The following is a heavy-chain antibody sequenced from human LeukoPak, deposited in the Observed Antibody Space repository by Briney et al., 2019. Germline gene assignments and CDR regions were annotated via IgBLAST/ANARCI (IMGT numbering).Heavy chain of an antibody. V-gene: IGHV5-51*01. D-gene: IGHD3-10*01. CDR3: ARSTYGSGTYYSSYYYYYGMDV. CDR2: IYPGDSYT. CDR1: GYSFTSYW. Sequence: GESLKISCRGSGYSFTSYWIGWVRQMPGKGLEWMGIIYPGDSYTNYSPSFQGHVTISADKSISTAYLQWSSLKASDTAMYYCARSTYGSGTYYSSYYYYYGMDVWGQGTTVTVSS. J-gene: IGHJ6*02.